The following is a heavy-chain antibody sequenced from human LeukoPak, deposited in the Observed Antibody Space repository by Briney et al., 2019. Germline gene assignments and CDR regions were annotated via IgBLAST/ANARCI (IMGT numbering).Heavy chain of an antibody. J-gene: IGHJ4*02. V-gene: IGHV3-30*18. CDR3: AKLVYCSSTSCYPFDY. Sequence: GGSLRLSCAASGFTFSSYAMSWVRQAPGKGLEWVAVISYDGSNKYYADSVKGRFTISRDNSKNTLYLQMNSLRAEDTAVYYCAKLVYCSSTSCYPFDYWGQGTLVTVSS. D-gene: IGHD2-2*01. CDR2: ISYDGSNK. CDR1: GFTFSSYA.